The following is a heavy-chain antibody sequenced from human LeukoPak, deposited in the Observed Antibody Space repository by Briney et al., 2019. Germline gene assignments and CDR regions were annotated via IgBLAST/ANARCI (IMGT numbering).Heavy chain of an antibody. J-gene: IGHJ3*02. CDR2: IGTAGDT. V-gene: IGHV3-13*01. D-gene: IGHD6-13*01. CDR3: ARGPRYSSSDAFDI. Sequence: GGSLRLSCAASGFTFSSYDMHWVRQATGKGLEWVSAIGTAGDTYYPGSVKGRFTISRENAKNSLYLQMNSLRAGDTAVYYCARGPRYSSSDAFDIWGQGTMVTVSS. CDR1: GFTFSSYD.